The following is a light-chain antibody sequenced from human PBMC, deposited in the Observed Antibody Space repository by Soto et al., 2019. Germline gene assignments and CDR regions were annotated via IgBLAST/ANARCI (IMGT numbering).Light chain of an antibody. V-gene: IGLV2-8*01. CDR3: SSYAGSNIYVV. CDR1: GSDVGGYNY. CDR2: EVS. Sequence: QSALTQPPSASGSPGQSVTISCTGTGSDVGGYNYVSWYQHHPSKAPKLMLYEVSTRPSGVPDRFSGSKSGNTASLTVSGLQAEDEADYYCSSYAGSNIYVVFGGGTKLTVL. J-gene: IGLJ2*01.